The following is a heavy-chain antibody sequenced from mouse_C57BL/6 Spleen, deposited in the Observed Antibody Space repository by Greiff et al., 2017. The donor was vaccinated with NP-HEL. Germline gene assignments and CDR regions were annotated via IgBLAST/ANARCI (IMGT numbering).Heavy chain of an antibody. D-gene: IGHD1-1*01. CDR3: ARGYASSGDYFDY. CDR2: ISAGGSYT. V-gene: IGHV5-4*03. J-gene: IGHJ2*01. CDR1: GFTFSSYA. Sequence: EVMLVESGGGLVKPGGSLKLSCAASGFTFSSYAMSWVRQTPEKRLEWVATISAGGSYTYYPYNVKGRSTISRDNANNNLYLQMSHLKSEDTAMDYCARGYASSGDYFDYWGQGTTLTVSS.